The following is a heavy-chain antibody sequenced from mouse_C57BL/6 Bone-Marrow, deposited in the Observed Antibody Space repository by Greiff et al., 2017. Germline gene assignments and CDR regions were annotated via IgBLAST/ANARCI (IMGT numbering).Heavy chain of an antibody. D-gene: IGHD1-1*01. CDR2: ISRGSDYI. Sequence: EVNLVESGEGLVKPGGSLKLSCAASGFTFSSYTMSWVRQTPEKRLEWVAYISRGSDYIYYADTVKGRFTISRDNARNTLYLQMSSLKSEDTAMYYCTIYYGSSYYAYWGQGTLVTV. J-gene: IGHJ3*01. V-gene: IGHV5-9-1*02. CDR3: TIYYGSSYYAY. CDR1: GFTFSSYT.